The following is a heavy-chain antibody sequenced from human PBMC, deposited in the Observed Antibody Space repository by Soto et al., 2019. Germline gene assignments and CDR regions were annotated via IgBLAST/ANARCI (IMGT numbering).Heavy chain of an antibody. Sequence: GGSLRLSCAASGFTVSSNYMSWVRQAPGKGLEWVSVIYSGGSTYYADSVKGRFTISRDNSKNTLYLQMNSLRAEDTAVYYCAREKPHSGYGFDIWGQGTMVTVSS. J-gene: IGHJ3*02. CDR3: AREKPHSGYGFDI. D-gene: IGHD5-12*01. CDR1: GFTVSSNY. CDR2: IYSGGST. V-gene: IGHV3-66*01.